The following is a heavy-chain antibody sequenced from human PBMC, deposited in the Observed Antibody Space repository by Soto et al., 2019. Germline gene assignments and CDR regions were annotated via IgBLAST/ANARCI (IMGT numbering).Heavy chain of an antibody. J-gene: IGHJ4*02. CDR1: GGNTSSYY. Sequence: PSETLSLTCTVAGGNTSSYYLSWLRQTPGKGLEWIGYNSYSGSTDYNPSLKSRVTISVDTSKNQFSLKLSSVTAADTAVYYCARHPRYSGSYYDYWGQGTLVTVS. V-gene: IGHV4-59*01. CDR3: ARHPRYSGSYYDY. D-gene: IGHD1-26*01. CDR2: NSYSGST.